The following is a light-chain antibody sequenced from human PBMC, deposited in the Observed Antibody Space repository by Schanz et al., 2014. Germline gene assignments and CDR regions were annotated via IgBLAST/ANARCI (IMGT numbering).Light chain of an antibody. CDR3: CSLTSTSTWV. J-gene: IGLJ3*02. CDR2: DVS. V-gene: IGLV2-14*03. CDR1: SSDVGGFNS. Sequence: QSALTQPASVSGSPGQSVTMSCTGTSSDVGGFNSVSWYQQHPGKAPKLMIYDVSNRPSGVSNRFSGSKSGNTASLTISGLQAEDEADYHCCSLTSTSTWVFGGGTKLTVL.